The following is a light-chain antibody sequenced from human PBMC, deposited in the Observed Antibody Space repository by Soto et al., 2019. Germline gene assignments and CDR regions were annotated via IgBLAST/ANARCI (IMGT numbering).Light chain of an antibody. Sequence: QSVLTQPPSVSGAPRQRVTISCTGSSSNIGAGYDVHWYQQLPGTAPKLLIYGNSNRPSGVPDRFSGSKSGTSASLAITGLQAEDEADYYGQSYDSSLSALYVFGTGTKLTVL. CDR2: GNS. J-gene: IGLJ1*01. CDR3: QSYDSSLSALYV. CDR1: SSNIGAGYD. V-gene: IGLV1-40*01.